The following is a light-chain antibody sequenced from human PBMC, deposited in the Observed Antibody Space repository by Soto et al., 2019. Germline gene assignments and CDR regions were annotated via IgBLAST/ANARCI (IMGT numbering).Light chain of an antibody. CDR1: QGLGTN. CDR3: QQYNSYSWT. CDR2: DAS. Sequence: TTQSPATLSVSPGERATLSCRASQGLGTNLAWYQQKPGKAPKLLIYDASSLESGVPSRFSGSGSGTEFTLTISSLQPDDFATYYCQQYNSYSWTFGQGTKVDIK. J-gene: IGKJ1*01. V-gene: IGKV1-5*01.